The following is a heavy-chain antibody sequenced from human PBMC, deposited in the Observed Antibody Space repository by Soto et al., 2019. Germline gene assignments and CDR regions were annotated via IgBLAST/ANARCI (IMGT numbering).Heavy chain of an antibody. CDR2: IGTAGDT. D-gene: IGHD6-13*01. J-gene: IGHJ6*02. V-gene: IGHV3-13*01. CDR1: GFTFSSYD. Sequence: GGSLRLSCAASGFTFSSYDMHWVRQAPGKGLEWVSAIGTAGDTYYPGSVKGRFTISRENAKNSLYLQMNSLRAEDTAVYYCARGRRFSSSWSAPPYYYYYGMDVWGQGTTVTVSS. CDR3: ARGRRFSSSWSAPPYYYYYGMDV.